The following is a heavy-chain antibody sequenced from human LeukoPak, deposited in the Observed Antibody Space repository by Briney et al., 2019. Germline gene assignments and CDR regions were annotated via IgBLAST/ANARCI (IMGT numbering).Heavy chain of an antibody. J-gene: IGHJ4*02. CDR1: GFTFTNAW. CDR3: STLTSRGLSDS. CDR2: IKSKAEGETI. D-gene: IGHD1-20*01. Sequence: GGSLRLSCAASGFTFTNAWMNWVRQAPGKGLEWVGRIKSKAEGETIDYAAPVKGRFTFSRDDSKNMLYLQMNSLKSEDTAVYYCSTLTSRGLSDSWGQGTLVTVSS. V-gene: IGHV3-15*07.